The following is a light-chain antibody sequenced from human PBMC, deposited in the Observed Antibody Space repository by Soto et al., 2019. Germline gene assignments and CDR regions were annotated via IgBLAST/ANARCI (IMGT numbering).Light chain of an antibody. Sequence: QAVVTQEPSLTVSPGGTVTLTCGSSTGAVTSGHYPYWFQQKPGQAPRTLIYDTSNKHSWTPARFSGSLLGGKAALTLSGAQPEDEAEYYCLLYYSGARYVFGTGTKLTVL. CDR1: TGAVTSGHY. J-gene: IGLJ1*01. CDR2: DTS. CDR3: LLYYSGARYV. V-gene: IGLV7-46*01.